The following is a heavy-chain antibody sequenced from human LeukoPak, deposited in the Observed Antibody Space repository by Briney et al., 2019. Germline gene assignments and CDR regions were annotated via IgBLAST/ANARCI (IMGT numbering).Heavy chain of an antibody. D-gene: IGHD3-9*01. J-gene: IGHJ4*02. CDR3: ARDFVAVEGLRYFDWLSGGFDY. V-gene: IGHV3-48*01. CDR2: ISSSSSTI. CDR1: GFTFSSYS. Sequence: GGSLRLSCAASGFTFSSYSMNWVRQAPGKGLEWVSYISSSSSTIYYADSVKGRFTISRDNAKNSLYLQMNSLRAEDTAVYYCARDFVAVEGLRYFDWLSGGFDYWGQGTLVTVSS.